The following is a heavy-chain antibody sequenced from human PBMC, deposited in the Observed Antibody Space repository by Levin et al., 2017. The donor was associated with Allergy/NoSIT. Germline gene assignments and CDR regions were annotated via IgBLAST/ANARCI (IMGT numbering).Heavy chain of an antibody. CDR1: GDSIGSRAFY. CDR2: IYYSGST. CDR3: ARRFAPRSNWDFDY. J-gene: IGHJ4*02. D-gene: IGHD3-10*01. Sequence: ESLKISCTVSGDSIGSRAFYWGGIRQPPGKGLEWVASIYYSGSTYYNPSLKSRVTVSVDTSKNQFSLKLTSVTAADTAIYYCARRFAPRSNWDFDYWGPGTLVTVSS. V-gene: IGHV4-39*01.